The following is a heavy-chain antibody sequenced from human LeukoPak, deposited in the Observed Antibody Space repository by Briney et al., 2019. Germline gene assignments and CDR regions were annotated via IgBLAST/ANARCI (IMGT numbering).Heavy chain of an antibody. Sequence: GASVKVSCRASGYTFTSYYMHWVRQAPGQGLEWMGIINPSGGSTSYAQKFQGRVTMTRDTSTSTVYMELSSLRSKDTAVYYCAYTYSYAPGGAYWGQGTLVTVSS. V-gene: IGHV1-46*01. D-gene: IGHD5-18*01. CDR1: GYTFTSYY. J-gene: IGHJ4*02. CDR2: INPSGGST. CDR3: AYTYSYAPGGAY.